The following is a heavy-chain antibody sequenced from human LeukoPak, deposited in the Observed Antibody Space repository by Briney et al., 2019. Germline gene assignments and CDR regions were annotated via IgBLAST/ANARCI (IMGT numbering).Heavy chain of an antibody. CDR1: GFTFSDSG. J-gene: IGHJ3*02. Sequence: GGSLRLSCTASGFTFSDSGMHWVRQPPGKGLQWVAHIWYDGSKTYYADSVKGRFTISRDNGKNTLYLQMNSMRAEDTAVYYCARDFSPSCGGDCYLDAFDIWGQGTMVTVSS. CDR2: IWYDGSKT. V-gene: IGHV3-33*01. CDR3: ARDFSPSCGGDCYLDAFDI. D-gene: IGHD2-21*01.